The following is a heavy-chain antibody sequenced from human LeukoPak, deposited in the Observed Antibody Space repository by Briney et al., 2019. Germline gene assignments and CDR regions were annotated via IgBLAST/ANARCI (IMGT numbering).Heavy chain of an antibody. J-gene: IGHJ4*02. CDR1: GGSISSYS. V-gene: IGHV4-4*07. CDR3: ASSYSGSHPIFDY. D-gene: IGHD1-26*01. Sequence: SETLSLTYTVSGGSISSYSWSWIRQPAGKGLEWIGRIYTSGSTNYSPSLKSRVTMSVDTSKNQFSLKLSSVTAADTAVYYCASSYSGSHPIFDYWGQGTLVTVSS. CDR2: IYTSGST.